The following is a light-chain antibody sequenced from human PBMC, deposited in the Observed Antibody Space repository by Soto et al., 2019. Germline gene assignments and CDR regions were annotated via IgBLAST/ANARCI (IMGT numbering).Light chain of an antibody. CDR3: SSYTSSSTYV. CDR2: EVS. J-gene: IGLJ1*01. CDR1: SSDVGSYNR. V-gene: IGLV2-18*02. Sequence: QSALTQPPSVSGSPGQSVTIASTGTSSDVGSYNRVSWYQQPPGTAPKLMIYEVSNRPSGVPDRFSGSKSGNTASLTISGLQVEDEADYYCSSYTSSSTYVFGTGTKLTVL.